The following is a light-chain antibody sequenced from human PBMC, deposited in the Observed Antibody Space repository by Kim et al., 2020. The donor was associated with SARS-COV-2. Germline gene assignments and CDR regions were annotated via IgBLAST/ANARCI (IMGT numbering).Light chain of an antibody. CDR3: QHRSNWPPT. Sequence: EIVLTQFPATLSLSPGESATLSCKASQSVSSYLAWYQQKPGQAPRLLIYDASSRAPGIPARFSGRGSVTDFTLTISSLEPEDFAIYYCQHRSNWPPTFGQGTRLEIK. CDR1: QSVSSY. V-gene: IGKV3-11*01. J-gene: IGKJ5*01. CDR2: DAS.